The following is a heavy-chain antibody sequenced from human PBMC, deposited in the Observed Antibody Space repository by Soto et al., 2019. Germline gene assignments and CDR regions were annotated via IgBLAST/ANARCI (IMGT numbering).Heavy chain of an antibody. J-gene: IGHJ4*02. Sequence: GGSLRLSCAASGFTFSNAWMNWVRQAPGKGLEWVGRIKSKTDGGTTDYAAPVKGRFTISRDDSKNTLYLQMNSLKTEDTAVNYCTTLPHRGGYSYDHPFDYWGQGTLVTVSS. CDR3: TTLPHRGGYSYDHPFDY. CDR2: IKSKTDGGTT. V-gene: IGHV3-15*07. D-gene: IGHD5-18*01. CDR1: GFTFSNAW.